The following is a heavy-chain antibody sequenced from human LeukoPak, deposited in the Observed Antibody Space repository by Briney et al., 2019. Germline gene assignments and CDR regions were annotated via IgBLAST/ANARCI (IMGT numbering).Heavy chain of an antibody. J-gene: IGHJ6*02. CDR3: ARGWGYCTNGVCYYYYYGMDV. CDR1: GGTFSSYA. CDR2: IIPIFGTA. V-gene: IGHV1-69*13. Sequence: GASVNVSCKASGGTFSSYAISWVRQAPGQGLEWMGGIIPIFGTANYAQKFQGRVTITADESTSTAYMELSSLRSEDTAVYCCARGWGYCTNGVCYYYYYGMDVWGQGTTVTVSS. D-gene: IGHD2-8*01.